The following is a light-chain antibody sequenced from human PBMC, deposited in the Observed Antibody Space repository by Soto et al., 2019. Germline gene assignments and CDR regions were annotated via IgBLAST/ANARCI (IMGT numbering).Light chain of an antibody. J-gene: IGLJ2*01. V-gene: IGLV1-44*01. CDR3: AAWDDSLNAYVV. Sequence: QSVLTQPPSASGTPGQRVTISCSGSSSNIGSNTVNWYQQLPGTAPKLLIYSNNQRPSGVPDRFSGSKSGTSASLAISALQSEDEADYYCAAWDDSLNAYVVFGGGTKVTVL. CDR2: SNN. CDR1: SSNIGSNT.